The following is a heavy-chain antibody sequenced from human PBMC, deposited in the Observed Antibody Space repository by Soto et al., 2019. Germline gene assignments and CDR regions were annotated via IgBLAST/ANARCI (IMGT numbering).Heavy chain of an antibody. CDR2: IWYDGSNK. CDR3: ARDQSVRVARYYYYGMDV. CDR1: GFTFSSYG. D-gene: IGHD3-10*01. J-gene: IGHJ6*02. Sequence: VQLVESGGGVVQPGRSLRLSCAASGFTFSSYGMHWVRQAPGKGLEWVAVIWYDGSNKYYADSVKGRFTISRDNSKNTLYLQMNSLRAEDTAVYYCARDQSVRVARYYYYGMDVWGQGTTVTVSS. V-gene: IGHV3-33*01.